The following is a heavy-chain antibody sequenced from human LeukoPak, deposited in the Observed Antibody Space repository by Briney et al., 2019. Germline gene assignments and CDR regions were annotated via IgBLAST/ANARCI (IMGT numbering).Heavy chain of an antibody. V-gene: IGHV3-23*01. CDR3: AKDKSRVLLWFGELKHYYYMDV. D-gene: IGHD3-10*01. J-gene: IGHJ6*03. Sequence: GGSLRLSCAASGFTLSSYAMSWVRQAPGKGLEWVSAISDSGNTYHADSVKGRFTISRDSSKNTLFLQMNRLRPEDAAVYYCAKDKSRVLLWFGELKHYYYMDVWGKGTTVTVSS. CDR2: ISDSGNT. CDR1: GFTLSSYA.